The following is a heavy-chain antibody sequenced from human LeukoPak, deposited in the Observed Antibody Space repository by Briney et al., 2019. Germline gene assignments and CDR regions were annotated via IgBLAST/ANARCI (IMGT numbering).Heavy chain of an antibody. D-gene: IGHD4-23*01. CDR1: GYTSTNYG. CDR2: ISAYNGNT. CDR3: ARTYGGNSDY. J-gene: IGHJ4*02. V-gene: IGHV1-18*01. Sequence: ASVKVSCKASGYTSTNYGISWVRQAPGQGLEWMGWISAYNGNTNFAQKLQGRVTLTTDTSTSTAYMELRSLRSDDTAVYYCARTYGGNSDYWGQGTLVTVSS.